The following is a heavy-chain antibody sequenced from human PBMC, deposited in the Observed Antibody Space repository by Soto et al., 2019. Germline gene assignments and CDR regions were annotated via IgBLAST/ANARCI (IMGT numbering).Heavy chain of an antibody. CDR1: GFTFSSYS. CDR2: ISSSSSTI. J-gene: IGHJ6*03. D-gene: IGHD3-3*01. V-gene: IGHV3-48*01. Sequence: PGGSLRLSCAASGFTFSSYSMNWVRQAPGKGLEWVSYISSSSSTIYYADSVKGRFTISKDNAKNSLYLQMNSLRAEDTAVYYCARDRAKRYDGRYYMADWGKVRTVTVSS. CDR3: ARDRAKRYDGRYYMAD.